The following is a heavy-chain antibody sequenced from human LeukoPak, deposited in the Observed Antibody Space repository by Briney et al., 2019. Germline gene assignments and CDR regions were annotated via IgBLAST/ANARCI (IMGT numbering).Heavy chain of an antibody. CDR3: ARDSDFNDYGGNPPTYWFDP. D-gene: IGHD4-23*01. J-gene: IGHJ5*02. Sequence: GGSLRLSCAASGFTFSSYWMHWVRQAPGKGLVWVSRINSDGSSTSYADSVKGRFTISRDNAKNTLYLQMNSLRAEDTAVYYCARDSDFNDYGGNPPTYWFDPWGQGTLVTVSS. V-gene: IGHV3-74*01. CDR1: GFTFSSYW. CDR2: INSDGSST.